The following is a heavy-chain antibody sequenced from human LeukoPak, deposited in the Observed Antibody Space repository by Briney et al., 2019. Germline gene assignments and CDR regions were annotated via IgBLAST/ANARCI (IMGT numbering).Heavy chain of an antibody. J-gene: IGHJ4*02. Sequence: GGSLRLSCAASGFTFSSYWMSWVRQAPGKGLEWVANIEQDGSEKQYVDSVKGRFAISRDNAENSLYLQMNSLKAEDMAVYYCGRFTRSGDSVYWGQGTLVTVSS. CDR3: GRFTRSGDSVY. CDR2: IEQDGSEK. CDR1: GFTFSSYW. D-gene: IGHD7-27*01. V-gene: IGHV3-7*04.